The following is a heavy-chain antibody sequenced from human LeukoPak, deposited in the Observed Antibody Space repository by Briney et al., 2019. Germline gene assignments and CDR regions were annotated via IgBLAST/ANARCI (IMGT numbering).Heavy chain of an antibody. CDR2: TYQRSQWRN. V-gene: IGHV6-1*01. CDR3: ARGVAGTGFDY. CDR1: GDSVSRNSGA. J-gene: IGHJ4*02. D-gene: IGHD1-1*01. Sequence: SQTLSLTCAISGDSVSRNSGAWNWIRQSPSRGLEWLGRTYQRSQWRNDYAPSVKSRITINPDTSKNQFSLELKSVNPEATAVYYCARGVAGTGFDYWDQGTLVTVSS.